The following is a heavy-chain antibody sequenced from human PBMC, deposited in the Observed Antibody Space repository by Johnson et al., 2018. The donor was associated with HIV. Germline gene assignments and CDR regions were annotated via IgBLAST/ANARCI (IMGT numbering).Heavy chain of an antibody. J-gene: IGHJ3*02. CDR2: SRSEANSYTT. D-gene: IGHD2-15*01. Sequence: VQLVESGGGLVQPGGSLRLSCAVSGFTFSDHYIDWVRQAPGKGLEWVGRSRSEANSYTTEYAASVKGRFTISRNDSKNSLYLQMNSLKTGDTAVYYCAKPYCSGTCSFDIWGQGTMVTVSS. CDR3: AKPYCSGTCSFDI. CDR1: GFTFSDHY. V-gene: IGHV3-72*01.